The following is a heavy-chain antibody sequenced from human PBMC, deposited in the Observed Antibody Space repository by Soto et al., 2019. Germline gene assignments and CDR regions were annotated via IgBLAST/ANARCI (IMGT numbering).Heavy chain of an antibody. V-gene: IGHV1-2*02. CDR2: INPNSGGT. D-gene: IGHD6-19*01. Sequence: ASLKVSCKASGYTFTGYYIHWVRQAPGQGPEWMGWINPNSGGTNYAQNFQGRVTMTRDTSIRTAYMEVNSLRAEDTAVYYCARDDHPRYSSGWYTYFDYWGQGTLVTVSS. CDR1: GYTFTGYY. J-gene: IGHJ4*02. CDR3: ARDDHPRYSSGWYTYFDY.